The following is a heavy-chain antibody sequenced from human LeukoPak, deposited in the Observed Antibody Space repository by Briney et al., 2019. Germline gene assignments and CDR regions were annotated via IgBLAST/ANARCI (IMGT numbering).Heavy chain of an antibody. J-gene: IGHJ4*02. CDR2: IYTSGST. D-gene: IGHD4-23*01. CDR1: GGSISRGSYY. V-gene: IGHV4-61*02. CDR3: ARGDGGPNPFDY. Sequence: SETLSLTCVVSGGSISRGSYYWNWIRQPAGKGLEWIGRIYTSGSTNYNPSLKSRVTISVDTSKNQFSLKLSSVTAADTAVYYCARGDGGPNPFDYWGQGTLVTVSS.